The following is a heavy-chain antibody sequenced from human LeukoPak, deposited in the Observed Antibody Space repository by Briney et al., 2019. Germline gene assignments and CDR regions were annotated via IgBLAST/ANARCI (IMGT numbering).Heavy chain of an antibody. J-gene: IGHJ4*02. CDR2: IIPILGIA. CDR3: ARDSRYSSSDY. V-gene: IGHV1-69*04. D-gene: IGHD6-6*01. CDR1: GGTFSSYA. Sequence: GSSVKVSCKASGGTFSSYAISWVRQAPGQGLEWMGRIIPILGIANYAQKFQGRVTITADKSTSTAYMELSSLRPEDTAVYYCARDSRYSSSDYWGQGTLVTVSS.